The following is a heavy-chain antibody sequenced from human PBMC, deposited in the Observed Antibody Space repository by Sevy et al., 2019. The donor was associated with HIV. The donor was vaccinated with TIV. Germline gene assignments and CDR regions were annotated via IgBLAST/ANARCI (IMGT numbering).Heavy chain of an antibody. J-gene: IGHJ3*02. V-gene: IGHV1-24*01. CDR3: ATRNHIVVVPAVAFDI. D-gene: IGHD2-2*01. Sequence: ASVKVSYKVSGYTLTELSMHWVRQAPGKGLEWMGGFDPEDGETIYAQKFQGRVTMTEDTSTDTAYMELSSLRSEDTAVYYCATRNHIVVVPAVAFDIWGQGTMVTVSS. CDR1: GYTLTELS. CDR2: FDPEDGET.